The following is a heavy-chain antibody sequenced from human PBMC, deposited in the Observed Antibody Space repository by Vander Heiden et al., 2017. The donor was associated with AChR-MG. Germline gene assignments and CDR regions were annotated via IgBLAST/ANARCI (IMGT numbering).Heavy chain of an antibody. V-gene: IGHV3-30*18. Sequence: QVQLVESGGRVVQSGGSLRPSCAASGFAFSSFAMTGVRQAPGKGLEWVALIPFDGNDKAYADSVKGRFTISRDNSKNTMYLQMNTLRVEDTAVYYCAKLGGGYYYGGLDYWGQGTLVTVSS. J-gene: IGHJ4*02. CDR2: IPFDGNDK. D-gene: IGHD3-22*01. CDR3: AKLGGGYYYGGLDY. CDR1: GFAFSSFA.